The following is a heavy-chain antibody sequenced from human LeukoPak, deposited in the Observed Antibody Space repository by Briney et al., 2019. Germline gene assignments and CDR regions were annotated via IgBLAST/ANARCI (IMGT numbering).Heavy chain of an antibody. CDR1: GYTFTGYY. Sequence: GASVKVSCKASGYTFTGYYMHWVRQAPGQGLEWMGWINPNSGGTNYAQKFQGRVTVTRDTSISTAYMELSRLRSHDTAVYYCARTGRVVVAATSYYYYYMDVWGKGTTVTISS. CDR2: INPNSGGT. V-gene: IGHV1-2*02. J-gene: IGHJ6*03. CDR3: ARTGRVVVAATSYYYYYMDV. D-gene: IGHD2-15*01.